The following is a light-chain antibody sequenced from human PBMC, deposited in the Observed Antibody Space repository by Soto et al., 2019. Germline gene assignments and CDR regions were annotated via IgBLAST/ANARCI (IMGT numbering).Light chain of an antibody. Sequence: QSALTQPASVSGSPGQSITISCTGTSSDVGAFNYVSWYLQYPGKAPKLMIYEVGNRPSGVSNRFSGFKSGNTASLTISGLQAEDEADYYCCSYASGSIYVFGTGTQLTVL. J-gene: IGLJ1*01. CDR2: EVG. CDR3: CSYASGSIYV. CDR1: SSDVGAFNY. V-gene: IGLV2-14*01.